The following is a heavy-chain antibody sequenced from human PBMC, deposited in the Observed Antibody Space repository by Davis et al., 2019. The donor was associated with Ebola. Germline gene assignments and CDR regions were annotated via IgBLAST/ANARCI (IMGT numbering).Heavy chain of an antibody. CDR3: ARLGSSNWNDY. D-gene: IGHD1-1*01. CDR1: GYPFSTYY. CDR2: INPNSGDT. Sequence: ASVKVSCKASGYPFSTYYIHWVRQAPGQGLEWMGVINPNSGDTNYAQKFQGRVTMTRDTSVTTAYMELSRLRSGDTAFYYCARLGSSNWNDYWGQGTLVTVSS. V-gene: IGHV1-2*02. J-gene: IGHJ4*02.